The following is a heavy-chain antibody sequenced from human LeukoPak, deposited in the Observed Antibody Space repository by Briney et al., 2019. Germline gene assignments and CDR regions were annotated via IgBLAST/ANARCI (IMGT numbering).Heavy chain of an antibody. V-gene: IGHV3-11*01. Sequence: GGSLRLSCAASGFTFGDYYMTWLRQAPGKGLEWLSYISNSGSTVFYADSVKGRFTVSRDNAKRSLYLQIESLRDDDTAVYHCALGTINKDYYFGMDVWGQGTTVTVSS. J-gene: IGHJ6*02. CDR3: ALGTINKDYYFGMDV. D-gene: IGHD2-8*01. CDR2: ISNSGSTV. CDR1: GFTFGDYY.